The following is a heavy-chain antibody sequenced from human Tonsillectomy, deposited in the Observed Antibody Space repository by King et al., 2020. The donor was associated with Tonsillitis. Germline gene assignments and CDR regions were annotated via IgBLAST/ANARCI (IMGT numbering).Heavy chain of an antibody. CDR2: ISSRSSFI. J-gene: IGHJ4*02. CDR3: GRCFGDCYSSTISDS. V-gene: IGHV3-21*01. CDR1: GFTFSSYS. Sequence: VQLVESGGGLVKPGGSLRLSCAASGFTFSSYSMNWVRQAPGKGLEWVSSISSRSSFIYYADSVKGRFTISRDNAKNSLFLQVNSLRAEDSAVYYCGRCFGDCYSSTISDSWGQGTLVTVSS. D-gene: IGHD2-21*02.